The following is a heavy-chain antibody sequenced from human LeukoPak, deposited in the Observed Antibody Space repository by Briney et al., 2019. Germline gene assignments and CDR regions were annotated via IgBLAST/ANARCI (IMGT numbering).Heavy chain of an antibody. CDR3: ARVQREYYYDSSGIMGN. V-gene: IGHV3-30*03. CDR2: ISHDGNNK. J-gene: IGHJ4*02. CDR1: GFPFSDYG. Sequence: PGRSLRLSCAASGFPFSDYGMYWVRQAPGKGLEWLAVISHDGNNKYYADSVKGRITISRDNSMNTLYLQMSSLRVEDTAVYYCARVQREYYYDSSGIMGNWGQGTLVTVSS. D-gene: IGHD3-22*01.